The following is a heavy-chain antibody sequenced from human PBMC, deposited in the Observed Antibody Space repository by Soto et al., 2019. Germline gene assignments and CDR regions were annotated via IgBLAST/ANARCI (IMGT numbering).Heavy chain of an antibody. CDR3: ARGWTGSIDGGVAG. J-gene: IGHJ4*02. D-gene: IGHD1-1*01. CDR1: GGSFSGYY. V-gene: IGHV4-34*01. Sequence: SETLSLTCAVYGGSFSGYYWSWIRQPPGKGLEWIGEINHSGSTNYNPSLKSRVTISVDTSKNQFSLTLSSVTAADTAVYYCARGWTGSIDGGVAGWGQGTLVTVSS. CDR2: INHSGST.